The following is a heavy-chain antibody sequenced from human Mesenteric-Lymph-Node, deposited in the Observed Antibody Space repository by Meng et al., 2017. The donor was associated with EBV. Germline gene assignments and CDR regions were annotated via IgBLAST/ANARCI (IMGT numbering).Heavy chain of an antibody. D-gene: IGHD1-26*01. V-gene: IGHV4-34*01. J-gene: IGHJ4*02. CDR3: ARRRKVGAGY. Sequence: VPPRRWGAGLLYPAEALSLTCVVYGGSFSGCFWRWIRQPPVKGLEWIGKINHSGSTDYNPSRKSRVTVSVDTSKYQYTLRLSSVNAADTSVYYCARRRKVGAGYWGQGTLVTVSS. CDR2: INHSGST. CDR1: GGSFSGCF.